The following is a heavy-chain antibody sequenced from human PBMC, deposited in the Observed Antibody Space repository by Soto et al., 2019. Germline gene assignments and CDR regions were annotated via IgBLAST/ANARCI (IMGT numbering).Heavy chain of an antibody. CDR3: ARGNVVVAASWFDP. Sequence: ESGGGVVQPGRSLRLSCAASGFTFSSYGMHWVRQAPGKGLEWVAVIWYDGSNKYYADSVKGRFTISRDNSKNTLYLQMNSLRAEDTAVYYCARGNVVVAASWFDPWGQGTLVTVSS. J-gene: IGHJ5*02. CDR1: GFTFSSYG. D-gene: IGHD2-15*01. CDR2: IWYDGSNK. V-gene: IGHV3-33*01.